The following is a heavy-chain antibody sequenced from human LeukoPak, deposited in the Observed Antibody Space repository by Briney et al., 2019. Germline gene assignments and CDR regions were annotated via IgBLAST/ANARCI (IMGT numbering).Heavy chain of an antibody. Sequence: PSETLSLTCTVSGGSISSYYWSWIRQPAGKGREWIGRIYTSGSTNYNPSLKSRVTMSVDTSKNQFSLKLSSVTAADTAVYYCARDRIAARRGVDWFDTWGQGTLVTVSS. CDR1: GGSISSYY. D-gene: IGHD6-6*01. CDR3: ARDRIAARRGVDWFDT. J-gene: IGHJ5*02. CDR2: IYTSGST. V-gene: IGHV4-4*07.